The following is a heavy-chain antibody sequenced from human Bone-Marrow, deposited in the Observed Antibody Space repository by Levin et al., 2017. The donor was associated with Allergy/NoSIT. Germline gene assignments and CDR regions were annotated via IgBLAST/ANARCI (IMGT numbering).Heavy chain of an antibody. CDR2: ISSSSSYI. CDR3: ARVEEQQLPLPVDY. D-gene: IGHD6-13*01. V-gene: IGHV3-21*01. Sequence: AGGSLRLSCAASGFTFSSYSMNWVRQAPGKGLEWVSSISSSSSYIYYADSVKGRFTISRDNAKNSLYLQMNSLRAEDTAVYYCARVEEQQLPLPVDYWGQGTLVTVAS. J-gene: IGHJ4*02. CDR1: GFTFSSYS.